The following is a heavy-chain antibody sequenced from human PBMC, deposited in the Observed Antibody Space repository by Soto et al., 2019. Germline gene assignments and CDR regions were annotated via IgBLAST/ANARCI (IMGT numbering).Heavy chain of an antibody. CDR2: IKQDGSEK. J-gene: IGHJ6*02. CDR1: GFTFSSYW. V-gene: IGHV3-7*04. D-gene: IGHD5-12*01. CDR3: ARDPSIVGTTLTYYYYSGMDV. Sequence: EVQLVESGGGLVQPGGSLRLSCVASGFTFSSYWMSWVRQAPGKGLEWVANIKQDGSEKYYVDSVKGRFTISRDNAKNSLYLQMNSLRAEDTAVYYCARDPSIVGTTLTYYYYSGMDVWGQGTTVTVS.